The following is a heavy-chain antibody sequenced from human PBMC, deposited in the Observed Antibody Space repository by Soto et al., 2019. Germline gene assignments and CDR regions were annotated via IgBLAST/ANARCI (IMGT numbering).Heavy chain of an antibody. V-gene: IGHV1-3*01. CDR3: ATIAAAGAPDY. CDR1: GYSFTNYA. J-gene: IGHJ4*02. D-gene: IGHD6-25*01. CDR2: INGGNGNT. Sequence: QVQLVQSGAEVKRPGASVKVSCKASGYSFTNYAFLWVRQAPGQGLEWMGWINGGNGNTKYSQNFQDRVTITRDTSASTAYVELSSLRSEDTAVYYCATIAAAGAPDYWGQGTLVTVSS.